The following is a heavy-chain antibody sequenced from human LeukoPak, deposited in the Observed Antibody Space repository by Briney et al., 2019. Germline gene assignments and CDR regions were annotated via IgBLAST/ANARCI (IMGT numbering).Heavy chain of an antibody. CDR3: ARTYYDSTGYYGWAYYFDY. Sequence: KPGRSLRLSCAASGFTFSTYGMHWVRQAPGKGLEWVAVISYDGSNYYYADSVKGRFTISRDNSKNTLYLQMNSLRAEDTAVYYCARTYYDSTGYYGWAYYFDYWGQGTLVTVSS. CDR2: ISYDGSNY. D-gene: IGHD3-22*01. J-gene: IGHJ4*02. CDR1: GFTFSTYG. V-gene: IGHV3-30*03.